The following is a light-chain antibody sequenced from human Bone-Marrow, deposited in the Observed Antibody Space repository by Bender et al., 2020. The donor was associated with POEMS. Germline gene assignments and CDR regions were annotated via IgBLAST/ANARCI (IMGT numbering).Light chain of an antibody. J-gene: IGLJ3*02. Sequence: SYELTQPPSVSVSPRQTASITCSGDKLGDKYVSWYQQKPGQSPVLVIYQDKQRPSGIPERFSGSNSGNTATLTIRGTQALDEADYYCQSYDNSLGGWVFGGGTKLTVL. CDR2: QDK. V-gene: IGLV3-1*01. CDR3: QSYDNSLGGWV. CDR1: KLGDKY.